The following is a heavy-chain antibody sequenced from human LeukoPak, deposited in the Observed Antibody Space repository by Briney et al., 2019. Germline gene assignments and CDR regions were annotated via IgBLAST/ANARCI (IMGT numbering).Heavy chain of an antibody. D-gene: IGHD3-10*01. CDR3: ARDQRILWFGELSPSPDY. CDR1: GYTFNSYA. J-gene: IGHJ4*02. CDR2: INTNTGNP. Sequence: GASVKVPCKASGYTFNSYAMNWVRQAPGQGLEWMGWINTNTGNPTYAQGFTGRFVFSLDTSVSTAYLQISSLKAEDTAVYYCARDQRILWFGELSPSPDYWGQGTLVTVSS. V-gene: IGHV7-4-1*02.